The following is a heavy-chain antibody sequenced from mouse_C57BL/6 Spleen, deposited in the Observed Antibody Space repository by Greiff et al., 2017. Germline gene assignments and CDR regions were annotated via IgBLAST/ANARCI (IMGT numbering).Heavy chain of an antibody. CDR1: GFTFSDFY. V-gene: IGHV7-1*01. CDR3: ARAFYYGMDY. CDR2: SRNKANDYTT. J-gene: IGHJ4*01. Sequence: EVQLVESGGGLVQSGRSLRLSCATSGFTFSDFYMEWVRQAPGKGLEWIAASRNKANDYTTEYSASVKGRFIVSRDTSQSILYLQMNALRAEDTAIYYCARAFYYGMDYWGQGTSVTVSS.